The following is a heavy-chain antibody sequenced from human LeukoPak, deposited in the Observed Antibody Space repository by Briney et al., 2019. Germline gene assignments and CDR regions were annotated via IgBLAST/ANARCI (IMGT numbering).Heavy chain of an antibody. CDR1: EFTFSSYW. D-gene: IGHD4-17*01. J-gene: IGHJ4*02. Sequence: PGRSLRLSCAASEFTFSSYWMSWVRQAPGKGLEWVANIKQDGGQIYYLDSVKGRFTVSRDNAKNSLYQQMNSLRAEDTAVYYCARLGARQMLEYWGQGTLVTVSS. V-gene: IGHV3-7*01. CDR3: ARLGARQMLEY. CDR2: IKQDGGQI.